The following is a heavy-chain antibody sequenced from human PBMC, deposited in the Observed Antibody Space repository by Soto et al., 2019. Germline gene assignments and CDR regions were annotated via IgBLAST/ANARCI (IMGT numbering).Heavy chain of an antibody. Sequence: QVHLVESGGGVVQPGGSLTLSCSVSDFAFSLHGIHWVRHTPGKGLEWVAMIWHDGTRKYFRDSVRGRFTISRDSAKNKVYLQMNNLRGDDSALYFCARDRSSSYSYAMDLWGQGTTVTVSS. CDR1: DFAFSLHG. CDR2: IWHDGTRK. CDR3: ARDRSSSYSYAMDL. V-gene: IGHV3-33*01. J-gene: IGHJ6*02. D-gene: IGHD3-10*01.